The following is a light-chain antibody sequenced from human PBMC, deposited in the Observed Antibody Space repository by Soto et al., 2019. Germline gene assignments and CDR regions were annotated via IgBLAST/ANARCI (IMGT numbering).Light chain of an antibody. CDR3: QQYYSTPPST. CDR2: WAS. J-gene: IGKJ2*02. V-gene: IGKV4-1*01. Sequence: DIVMTQSPDSLAVSLGERATINCKSSQSVLYSSNNKNYLAWYQQKPGQPPKLLIYWASTRESGVPDRFSGSGSGTDFTLTISSLQAEDVAVYYCQQYYSTPPSTFGQGTKLESK. CDR1: QSVLYSSNNKNY.